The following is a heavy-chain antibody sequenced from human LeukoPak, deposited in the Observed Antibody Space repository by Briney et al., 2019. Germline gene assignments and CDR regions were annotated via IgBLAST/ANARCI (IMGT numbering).Heavy chain of an antibody. Sequence: GWSLRLSCAASGFTFSSYSMNWVRQAPGKGLEWVSSISSSSSYIYYADSVKGRFTISRDNAKNSLYLQMNSLRAEDTAVYYCARAYSSSWYVDFDYWGQGTLVTVSS. V-gene: IGHV3-21*01. CDR3: ARAYSSSWYVDFDY. CDR2: ISSSSSYI. CDR1: GFTFSSYS. J-gene: IGHJ4*02. D-gene: IGHD6-13*01.